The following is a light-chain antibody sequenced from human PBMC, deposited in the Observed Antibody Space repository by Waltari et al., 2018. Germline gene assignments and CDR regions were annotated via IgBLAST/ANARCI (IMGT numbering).Light chain of an antibody. CDR1: QTISGSW. Sequence: EIVLTQSPVSLSLSPGERATLSCRASQTISGSWVTWYQQKPGQAPRLLIYGASSRATSIPNRFCCNWAGTDFTPIISRLEPEDFAVYYCQQYDGSSVTFGGGTKVELK. CDR3: QQYDGSSVT. CDR2: GAS. J-gene: IGKJ4*01. V-gene: IGKV3-20*01.